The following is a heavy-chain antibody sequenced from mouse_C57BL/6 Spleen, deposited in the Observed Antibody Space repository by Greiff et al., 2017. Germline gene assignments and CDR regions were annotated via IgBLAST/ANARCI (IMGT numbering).Heavy chain of an antibody. Sequence: QVQLKESGPELVKPGASVKISCKASGYAFSSSWMNWVKQRPGKGLEWIGRIYPGDGTTNYNGKFKGKATLTADKSSSTAYMQLNSLTSEDSAVDFCASTTVVATDFDYWGQGTTLTVSS. CDR3: ASTTVVATDFDY. J-gene: IGHJ2*01. CDR1: GYAFSSSW. D-gene: IGHD1-1*01. V-gene: IGHV1-82*01. CDR2: IYPGDGTT.